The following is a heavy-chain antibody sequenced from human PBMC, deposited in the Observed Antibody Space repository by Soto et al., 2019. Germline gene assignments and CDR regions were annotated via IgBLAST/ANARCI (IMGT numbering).Heavy chain of an antibody. D-gene: IGHD3-10*01. Sequence: PSETLSLTCAVSGGSISSSNWWSWVRQPPGKGLEWIGEIYHSGSTYYNPSLKSRVTISVDRSKNQFSLKLSSVTAADTAVYYCARGGDGSGSYYVDYWGQGTLVTVSS. CDR3: ARGGDGSGSYYVDY. CDR2: IYHSGST. J-gene: IGHJ4*02. CDR1: GGSISSSNW. V-gene: IGHV4-4*02.